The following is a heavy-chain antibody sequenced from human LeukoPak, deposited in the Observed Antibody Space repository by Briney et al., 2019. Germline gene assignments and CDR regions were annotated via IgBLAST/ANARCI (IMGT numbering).Heavy chain of an antibody. J-gene: IGHJ4*02. CDR2: IKEDGSKK. V-gene: IGHV3-7*01. CDR3: ARDGRDGYIDY. CDR1: GFTVSTKY. Sequence: PGGSLRLSCAASGFTVSTKYMSWVRQAPGKGLEWVANIKEDGSKKYYVDSMKGRFTISRDNAKNSLYLQMNSLRAEDTAVYYCARDGRDGYIDYWGQGTLVTVSS. D-gene: IGHD5-24*01.